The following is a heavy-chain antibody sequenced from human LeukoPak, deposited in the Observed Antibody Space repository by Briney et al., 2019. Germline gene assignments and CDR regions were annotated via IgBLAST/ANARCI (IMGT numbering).Heavy chain of an antibody. CDR2: ISVSGGIT. J-gene: IGHJ4*02. CDR3: AKCGYSGCHLIDY. CDR1: GFTFSSYE. D-gene: IGHD5-12*01. Sequence: HPGGSLRLSCAASGFTFSSYEMNWVRQAPGKGLEWVSAISVSGGITYYADSVKGRFTISRDNSKNTLYLQMNSLRAEDTAVYYCAKCGYSGCHLIDYWGQGTLVRVSS. V-gene: IGHV3-23*01.